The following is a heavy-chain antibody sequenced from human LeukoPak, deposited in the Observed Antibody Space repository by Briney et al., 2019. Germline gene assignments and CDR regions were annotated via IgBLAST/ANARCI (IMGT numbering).Heavy chain of an antibody. Sequence: PGGSLRLSCAASGFTFSSYSMNWVRQAPGKGLEWVSSISSSSSYIYYADSVKGRFTISRDISKNTLYLQMDSLRAEDTALYYCAKGRIGFDSWGQGTLVTVSS. CDR1: GFTFSSYS. CDR3: AKGRIGFDS. V-gene: IGHV3-21*04. D-gene: IGHD2-15*01. CDR2: ISSSSSYI. J-gene: IGHJ4*02.